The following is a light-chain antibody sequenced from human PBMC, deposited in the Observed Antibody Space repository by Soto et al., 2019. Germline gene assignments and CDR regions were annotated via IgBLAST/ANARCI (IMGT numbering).Light chain of an antibody. Sequence: EIVMTQSPATLSVSPGETATLSCRASQSVTSNLAWYQQKPGQAPRLLIYGASTRATAIPARFSGSGSGTEFTLTISSVQSEDFAVYYCQQYNNRPPQTFGQGTKVEVE. CDR1: QSVTSN. CDR2: GAS. V-gene: IGKV3-15*01. J-gene: IGKJ1*01. CDR3: QQYNNRPPQT.